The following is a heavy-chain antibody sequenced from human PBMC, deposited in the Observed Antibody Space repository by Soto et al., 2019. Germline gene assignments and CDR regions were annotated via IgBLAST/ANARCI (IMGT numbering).Heavy chain of an antibody. Sequence: GPTLVNPTQTLTLTCTFSGFSLSTYGVGLGWIRQPPGKALEWLAVIYWDDDKRYSPSLRSRLTLTKDTSKNQVVLTMTNMDPMDTATYYCAHRPPSPYDSSGDYPEVFDYWGQGTLVTVSS. V-gene: IGHV2-5*02. D-gene: IGHD3-22*01. J-gene: IGHJ4*02. CDR1: GFSLSTYGVG. CDR3: AHRPPSPYDSSGDYPEVFDY. CDR2: IYWDDDK.